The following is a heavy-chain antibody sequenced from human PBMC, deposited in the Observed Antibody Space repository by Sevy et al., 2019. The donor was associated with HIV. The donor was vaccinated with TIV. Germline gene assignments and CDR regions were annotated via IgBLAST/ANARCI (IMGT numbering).Heavy chain of an antibody. J-gene: IGHJ4*02. D-gene: IGHD3-16*02. CDR1: DGSISSSTYF. V-gene: IGHV4-39*01. Sequence: SETLSLTCAVSDGSISSSTYFWGWIRQPPGKGLEWIGGIYYRGSTYSNPSLKSRVTISVDTSKNQFSLKLSSVTAADTAVYYCARLGAYYDYVWGTYRPGSFDSWGQGTLVTVSS. CDR2: IYYRGST. CDR3: ARLGAYYDYVWGTYRPGSFDS.